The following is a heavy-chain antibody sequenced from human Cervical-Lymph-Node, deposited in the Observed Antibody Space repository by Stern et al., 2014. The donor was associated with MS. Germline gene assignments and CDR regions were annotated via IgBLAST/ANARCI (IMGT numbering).Heavy chain of an antibody. V-gene: IGHV4-61*02. CDR1: GGSISSGNYF. CDR3: ASVVVVAATRDQNFDY. CDR2: IYTSGST. J-gene: IGHJ4*02. D-gene: IGHD2-15*01. Sequence: QLQLQESGPGLVKPSQTLSLTCTVSGGSISSGNYFLSWIRQPAGKGLEWLGRIYTSGSTYYNPSLRSRATISVDTSKTQFSLKLTSVPAADTAVYYCASVVVVAATRDQNFDYWGQGTLVTVSS.